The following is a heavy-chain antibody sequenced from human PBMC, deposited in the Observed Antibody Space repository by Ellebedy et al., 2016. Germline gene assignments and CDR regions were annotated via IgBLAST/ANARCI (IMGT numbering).Heavy chain of an antibody. CDR1: GFSLSTYT. J-gene: IGHJ5*02. CDR3: AGYDSSGYNT. CDR2: ISSTGNFL. Sequence: GGSLRLXXSASGFSLSTYTVQWVRQAPGKGLEWVSSISSTGNFLDYADSVKGRFTISRDNSKNTLYLQMNSLRAEDTAVYYCAGYDSSGYNTWGQGTLVTVSS. D-gene: IGHD3-22*01. V-gene: IGHV3-21*01.